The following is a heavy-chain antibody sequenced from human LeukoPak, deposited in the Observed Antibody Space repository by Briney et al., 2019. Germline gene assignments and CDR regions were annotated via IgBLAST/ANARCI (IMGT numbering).Heavy chain of an antibody. V-gene: IGHV4-59*01. CDR1: GGSISSYY. CDR2: IYYSGST. J-gene: IGHJ4*02. D-gene: IGHD1-14*01. Sequence: SETLSLTCTVSGGSISSYYWSWNRQPPGMGLEWIGYIYYSGSTNYNPSLKSRVTISVDTSKNQFSLKLSSVTAADTAVYYCARGADEPDFDYWGQGTLVTVSS. CDR3: ARGADEPDFDY.